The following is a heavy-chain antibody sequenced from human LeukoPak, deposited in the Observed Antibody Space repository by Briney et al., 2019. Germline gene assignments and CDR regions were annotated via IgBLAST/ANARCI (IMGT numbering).Heavy chain of an antibody. CDR1: GFTFSSYW. V-gene: IGHV3-7*03. J-gene: IGHJ4*02. Sequence: PGGSLRLSCAASGFTFSSYWMSWVRQAPGKGLEWVANIKQDGSEKYYVDSVKGRFTISRDNAKNSLYLQMNSLRAEDTAVYYCARGNGYYYDSSGYYDYWGQGTLVTVSS. CDR2: IKQDGSEK. D-gene: IGHD3-22*01. CDR3: ARGNGYYYDSSGYYDY.